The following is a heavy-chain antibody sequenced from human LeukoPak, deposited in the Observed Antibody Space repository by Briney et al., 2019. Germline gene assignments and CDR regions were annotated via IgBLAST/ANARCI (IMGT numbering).Heavy chain of an antibody. D-gene: IGHD2-2*01. Sequence: SETLSLTCTVSGGSISSSTSYYWAWVRQPPGKGLEWIGSIYYSGSTYYNPSLKSRVTISVDTSKNQFSLKLSSVTAADTAVYYCARQLGYCSSTSCYADKVDYWGQGTLVTVSS. CDR3: ARQLGYCSSTSCYADKVDY. J-gene: IGHJ4*02. CDR1: GGSISSSTSYY. V-gene: IGHV4-39*01. CDR2: IYYSGST.